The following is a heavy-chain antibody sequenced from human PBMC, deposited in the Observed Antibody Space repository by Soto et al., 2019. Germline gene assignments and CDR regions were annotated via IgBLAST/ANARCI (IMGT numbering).Heavy chain of an antibody. CDR2: IYYSGST. D-gene: IGHD2-15*01. J-gene: IGHJ4*02. CDR1: GGSISSGGYY. Sequence: QVQLQESGPGLVKPSQTLSLTCTVSGGSISSGGYYWSWIRQHPGKGLEWIGYIYYSGSTYYNPSLQSRVTISVDTSKNQFSLKLSSVTAADTAVYYCARDLGYCSGGSCYSYFDYWGQGTLVTVSS. V-gene: IGHV4-31*03. CDR3: ARDLGYCSGGSCYSYFDY.